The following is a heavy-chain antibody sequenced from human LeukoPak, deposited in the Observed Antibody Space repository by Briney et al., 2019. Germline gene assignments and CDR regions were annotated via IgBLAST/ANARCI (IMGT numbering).Heavy chain of an antibody. CDR2: MNPNSGNT. V-gene: IGHV1-8*01. Sequence: ASVKVSCTASGYTFTSYDINWVRQAPGQGLEWMGWMNPNSGNTGYAQKFQGRVTMTRNTSISTAYMELSSLRSEDTAVYYCASQILQNYDFWSGSHWFDPWGQGALVTVSS. J-gene: IGHJ5*02. CDR1: GYTFTSYD. D-gene: IGHD3-3*01. CDR3: ASQILQNYDFWSGSHWFDP.